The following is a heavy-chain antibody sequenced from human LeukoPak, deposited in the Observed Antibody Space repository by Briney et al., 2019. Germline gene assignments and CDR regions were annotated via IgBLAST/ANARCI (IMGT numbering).Heavy chain of an antibody. CDR1: GYTSTGYY. V-gene: IGHV1-2*02. D-gene: IGHD2-21*02. CDR3: ARGVTARGFYYYMDI. CDR2: INPHSGGT. Sequence: ASVKVSCKASGYTSTGYYMHWVRQAPGQGLEWMGWINPHSGGTNYEQEFQGRVTMTRDTSISTAYMELSSLRPDDTAVYSCARGVTARGFYYYMDIWGNGTTVTISS. J-gene: IGHJ6*03.